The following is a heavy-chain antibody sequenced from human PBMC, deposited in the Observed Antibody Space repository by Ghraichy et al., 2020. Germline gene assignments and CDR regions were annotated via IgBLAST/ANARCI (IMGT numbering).Heavy chain of an antibody. V-gene: IGHV4-59*01. CDR3: ATGGLAGASDAVDI. CDR2: VYYSGST. J-gene: IGHJ3*02. D-gene: IGHD1-14*01. Sequence: SETLSLTCSLSGDAITSYYWTWIRQTPEKGLEWIGHVYYSGSTNYNPSLKSRVTMSLDASTNKFSLRLNSVTAADTAVYYCATGGLAGASDAVDIWGQGTMVTVSS. CDR1: GDAITSYY.